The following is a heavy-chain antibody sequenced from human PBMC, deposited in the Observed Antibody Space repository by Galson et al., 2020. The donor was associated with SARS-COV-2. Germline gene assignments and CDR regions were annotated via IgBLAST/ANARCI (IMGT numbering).Heavy chain of an antibody. CDR2: INTDGSEK. Sequence: GGSLRLSCAASGFTFKTYWMSWVRQAPGKGLEWVANINTDGSEKYYVASVRGRFTISRDNAKKSLYLQMNSLRAEDTAVYYCATYYRYFDDWGQGTLVTVSS. D-gene: IGHD1-26*01. CDR3: ATYYRYFDD. CDR1: GFTFKTYW. J-gene: IGHJ4*02. V-gene: IGHV3-7*03.